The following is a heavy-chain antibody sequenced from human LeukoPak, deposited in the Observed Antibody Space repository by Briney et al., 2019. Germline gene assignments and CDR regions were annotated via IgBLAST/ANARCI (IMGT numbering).Heavy chain of an antibody. Sequence: SVEVSCKASGGTFSSYAISWLRQAPGQGLEWMGRIIPILGIANYAQKFQGRVTITADKSTSTAYVELSSLRSEDTAVYYCARFLPAAGTVSPQSNWFDPWGQGTLVTVSS. CDR2: IIPILGIA. D-gene: IGHD6-13*01. V-gene: IGHV1-69*04. J-gene: IGHJ5*02. CDR1: GGTFSSYA. CDR3: ARFLPAAGTVSPQSNWFDP.